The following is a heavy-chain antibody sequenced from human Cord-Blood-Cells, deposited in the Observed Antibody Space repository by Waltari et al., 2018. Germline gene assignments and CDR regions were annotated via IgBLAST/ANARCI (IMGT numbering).Heavy chain of an antibody. CDR2: IYYSGST. CDR3: ARHRAGYCSSTSCYKGYYYYMDV. J-gene: IGHJ6*03. D-gene: IGHD2-2*02. Sequence: QLQLQESGPGLVKPSETLSLPCTVSDGSISSSSYYWGWIRQPPGKGPEWSGSIYYSGSTYYNPSLKSRVTISVDTSKNQFSLKLSSVTAADTAVYYCARHRAGYCSSTSCYKGYYYYMDVWGKGTTVTVSS. V-gene: IGHV4-39*01. CDR1: DGSISSSSYY.